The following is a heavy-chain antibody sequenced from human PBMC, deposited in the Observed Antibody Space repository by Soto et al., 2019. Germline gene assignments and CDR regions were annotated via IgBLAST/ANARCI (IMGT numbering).Heavy chain of an antibody. V-gene: IGHV4-59*01. CDR3: ARRALQHCWRYCGYGKLNWFDP. J-gene: IGHJ5*01. CDR2: MFYSGST. CDR1: GGSISSYY. D-gene: IGHD3-3*02. Sequence: TLSVTYTVSGGSISSYYWSWIRQTPGKGLEWIGYMFYSGSTNYNPSLKSRVTISVDTSKNQFSLNLISVTAADTDVYYCARRALQHCWRYCGYGKLNWFDPWAPGTTVRVS.